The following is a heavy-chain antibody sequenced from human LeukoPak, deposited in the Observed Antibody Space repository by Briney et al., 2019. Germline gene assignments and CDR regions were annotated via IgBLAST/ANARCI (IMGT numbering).Heavy chain of an antibody. V-gene: IGHV1-8*01. D-gene: IGHD3-3*01. J-gene: IGHJ6*02. CDR3: ARGRITIFGVVIMGYYYYGMDV. Sequence: GASVKVSCKASGYTFTSYDINWVRQATGQGLEWMGWMNPNSGNTGYAQKFQGRVTMTRNTSISTAYMELSSLRSEDTAVYYCARGRITIFGVVIMGYYYYGMDVWGQGTTVTVSS. CDR2: MNPNSGNT. CDR1: GYTFTSYD.